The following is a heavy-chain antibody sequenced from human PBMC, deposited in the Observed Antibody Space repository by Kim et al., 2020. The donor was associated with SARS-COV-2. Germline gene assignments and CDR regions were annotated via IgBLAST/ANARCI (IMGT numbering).Heavy chain of an antibody. CDR1: DGSIGSFY. V-gene: IGHV4-59*13. CDR2: IYYSGST. D-gene: IGHD3-10*01. Sequence: SETLSLTCTISDGSIGSFYWSWIRQPPGKGLEWIGYIYYSGSTNYNPSFKSRVTISVDTSKNDFSLKLTSATAADTAVYYCARGSTIIHFEYWGQGAMVT. CDR3: ARGSTIIHFEY. J-gene: IGHJ4*02.